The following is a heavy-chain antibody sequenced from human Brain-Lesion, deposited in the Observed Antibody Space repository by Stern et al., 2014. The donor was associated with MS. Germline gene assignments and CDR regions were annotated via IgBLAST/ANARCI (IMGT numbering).Heavy chain of an antibody. CDR3: ARQRLYYYGSGTEGGLNV. Sequence: QVTLRESGPALVKPTQTLTLTCTLSGVSLTSSGVRVSWIRQPPGKALEGLARIGWDDDKFYSTSLKTRLTISKDTSKNQVVLTMTNMDPADTATYYCARQRLYYYGSGTEGGLNVWGQGTTVTVSS. J-gene: IGHJ6*02. CDR2: IGWDDDK. CDR1: GVSLTSSGVR. V-gene: IGHV2-70*04. D-gene: IGHD3-10*01.